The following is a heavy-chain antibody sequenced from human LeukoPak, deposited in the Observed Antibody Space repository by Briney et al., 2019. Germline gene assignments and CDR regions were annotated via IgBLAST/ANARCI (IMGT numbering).Heavy chain of an antibody. J-gene: IGHJ3*02. CDR3: ARVRRSWELQYTKGDAFDI. Sequence: GASVKVSCKASGYTFTSYGISWVRQAPGQGLEWMGWISAYNGNTNYAQKLQGRVTMTTDTSTSTAYMELRSLRSDDTAVYYCARVRRSWELQYTKGDAFDIWGQGTMVTVSS. CDR1: GYTFTSYG. D-gene: IGHD1-26*01. CDR2: ISAYNGNT. V-gene: IGHV1-18*01.